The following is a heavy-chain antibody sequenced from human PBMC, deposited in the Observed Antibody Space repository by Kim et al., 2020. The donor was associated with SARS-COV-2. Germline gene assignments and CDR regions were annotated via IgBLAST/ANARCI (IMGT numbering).Heavy chain of an antibody. CDR2: MSSSSTYT. D-gene: IGHD1-20*01. CDR1: GFTFSDYY. V-gene: IGHV3-11*05. Sequence: GGSLRLSCAASGFTFSDYYMSWIRQAPGKGLEWVSYMSSSSTYTNYADSVKGRFTISRDNAKNSLYLQMNILRVEDTAVYYCARGRYNSDYWGQGTLVTV. J-gene: IGHJ4*02. CDR3: ARGRYNSDY.